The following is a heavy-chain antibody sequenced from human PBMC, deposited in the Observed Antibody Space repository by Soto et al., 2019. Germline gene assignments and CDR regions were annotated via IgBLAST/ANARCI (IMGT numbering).Heavy chain of an antibody. V-gene: IGHV3-33*01. CDR1: GFTFSSYG. Sequence: GGSLRLSCAASGFTFSSYGMHWVRQAPGKGLEWVAVIWHDGSNKYYADSVKGRFTISRDNSKNTLYLQMNSLRAEDTAVYYCARDIAAAGTHYYYYGMDVWGQGTTVTVSS. CDR3: ARDIAAAGTHYYYYGMDV. CDR2: IWHDGSNK. D-gene: IGHD6-13*01. J-gene: IGHJ6*02.